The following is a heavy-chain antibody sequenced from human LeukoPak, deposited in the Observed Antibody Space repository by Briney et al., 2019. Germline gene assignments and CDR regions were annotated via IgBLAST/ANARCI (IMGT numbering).Heavy chain of an antibody. CDR2: ISGSGGST. CDR3: AKEVTLGGVIVKPRGN. D-gene: IGHD3-16*02. CDR1: GFTFSSYA. J-gene: IGHJ4*02. Sequence: GGSLRLSCAASGFTFSSYAMSWVRQAPGKGLEWVSAISGSGGSTYYADSVKGRFTISRDNSKNTLYLQMNSLRAEDTAVYYCAKEVTLGGVIVKPRGNWGQGTLVTVSS. V-gene: IGHV3-23*01.